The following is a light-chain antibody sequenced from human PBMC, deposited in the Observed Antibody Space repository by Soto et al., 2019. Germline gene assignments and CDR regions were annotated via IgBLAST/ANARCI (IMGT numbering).Light chain of an antibody. CDR2: AAS. Sequence: AIRMTQSPSSFSASTGDRVTITCRASQGISSYLAWYQQKPGKAPKLLIYAASTLQSGVPSRFSGSGSGTDFTLTISSQQPEDFATYYCQQDLRPPLTFGPGTKVDIK. CDR1: QGISSY. CDR3: QQDLRPPLT. J-gene: IGKJ3*01. V-gene: IGKV1-8*01.